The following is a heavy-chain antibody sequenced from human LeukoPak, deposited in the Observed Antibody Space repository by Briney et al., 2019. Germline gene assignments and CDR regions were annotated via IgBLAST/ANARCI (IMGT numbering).Heavy chain of an antibody. CDR1: GFTFSSYT. J-gene: IGHJ4*02. Sequence: GGSLRLSCAASGFTFSSYTMNWVRQAPGKGLEWVSSISSSSSYIYYADSVKGRFTISRDNAKNSLYLRMNSLRAEDTAVYYCARGPYTNGHYFDYWGQGTLATVSS. CDR2: ISSSSSYI. D-gene: IGHD2-8*01. V-gene: IGHV3-21*01. CDR3: ARGPYTNGHYFDY.